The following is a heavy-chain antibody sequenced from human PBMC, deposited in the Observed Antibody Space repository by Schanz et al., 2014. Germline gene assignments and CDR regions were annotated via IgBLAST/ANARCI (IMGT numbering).Heavy chain of an antibody. J-gene: IGHJ4*02. CDR2: VNPSVRGT. V-gene: IGHV1-46*01. CDR3: ARGYGDSPTDF. D-gene: IGHD4-17*01. CDR1: GYTFTSYG. Sequence: QVQLVQSGAEVKKPGASVKVSCKASGYTFTSYGISWVRQAPGQGLEWMGIVNPSVRGTHFAREFQGRVTVTSDTSTSTVYMELSGLTSDDTAVYYCARGYGDSPTDFWGQGTLXTVSS.